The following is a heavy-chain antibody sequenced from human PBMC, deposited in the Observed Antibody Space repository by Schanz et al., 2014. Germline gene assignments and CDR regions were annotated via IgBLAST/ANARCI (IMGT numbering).Heavy chain of an antibody. CDR3: AKDMNREATAPES. J-gene: IGHJ5*02. V-gene: IGHV3-23*01. CDR1: GFTLSSYA. CDR2: INTADTT. Sequence: EVQLLESGGGLVQPGGSLRLSCAASGFTLSSYALSWVRQSPGKGLEWVSAINTADTTYYADSVKGGFTVSRDNSKNTVYLRMNSLRTEDTAVYYCAKDMNREATAPESWGQGTLVVVSS. D-gene: IGHD5-12*01.